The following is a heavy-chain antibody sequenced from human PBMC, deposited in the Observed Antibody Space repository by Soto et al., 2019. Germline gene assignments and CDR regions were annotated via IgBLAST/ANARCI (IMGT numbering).Heavy chain of an antibody. V-gene: IGHV1-69*01. J-gene: IGHJ6*02. CDR1: GGTFSSYA. CDR3: AGEGKSIGMDV. Sequence: QVQLVQSGAEVKQPGSSVKVSCKASGGTFSSYAISWVRQAPGQGLEWMGGIIPIFGTANYAQKFQGRVTITADDSTRSAYMELSSLRSVDTAVYYCAGEGKSIGMDVGCQGTTVAVSS. CDR2: IIPIFGTA.